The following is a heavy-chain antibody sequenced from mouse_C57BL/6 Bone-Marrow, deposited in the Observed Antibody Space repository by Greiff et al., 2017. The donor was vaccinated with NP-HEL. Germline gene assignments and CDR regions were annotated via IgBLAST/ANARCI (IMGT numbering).Heavy chain of an antibody. V-gene: IGHV1-55*01. CDR3: ARADYWYFDV. CDR2: IYPGSGST. J-gene: IGHJ1*03. Sequence: QVQLQQPGAELVKPGASVKMSCKASGYTFTSYWITWVKQRPGQGLEWIGDIYPGSGSTNYNEKFKSKATLTVDTSYSTAYMQLSSLTSEDSAVYYCARADYWYFDVWGTGTTVTVSS. CDR1: GYTFTSYW.